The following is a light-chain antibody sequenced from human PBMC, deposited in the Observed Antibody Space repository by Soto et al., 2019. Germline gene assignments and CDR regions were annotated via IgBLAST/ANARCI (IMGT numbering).Light chain of an antibody. V-gene: IGLV2-14*01. J-gene: IGLJ1*01. CDR3: SPYTRSSPLL. CDR1: SSDVGGYNY. Sequence: QSALTQPASVSGSPGQSISISCTGTSSDVGGYNYVSWYQQHPGKAPKPMIYEVSNRPSGVSNRFSGSKSGNTASLTISGLQAEDEADYYCSPYTRSSPLLLGTETKVTV. CDR2: EVS.